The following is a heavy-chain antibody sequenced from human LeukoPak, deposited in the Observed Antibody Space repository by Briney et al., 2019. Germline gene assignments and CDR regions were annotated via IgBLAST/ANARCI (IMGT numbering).Heavy chain of an antibody. J-gene: IGHJ4*02. Sequence: SETLSLTCTVSGGSISSSSYYWGWIRQPPGKGLEWIGSIYYSGSTYYNPSLKSRVTISVDTSKNQFSLKLSSVTAADTAFYYCARGGKGTPDYWGQGTLVTVSS. D-gene: IGHD3-16*01. V-gene: IGHV4-39*01. CDR3: ARGGKGTPDY. CDR1: GGSISSSSYY. CDR2: IYYSGST.